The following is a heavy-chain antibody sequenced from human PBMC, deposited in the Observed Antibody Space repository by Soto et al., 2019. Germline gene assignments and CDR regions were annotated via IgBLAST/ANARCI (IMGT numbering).Heavy chain of an antibody. CDR2: ISAYNGNT. J-gene: IGHJ6*03. Sequence: ASVKVSCKASGYTFTSYGISWVRQAPGQGPEWMGWISAYNGNTNYAQNLQGRVTMTTDTSTSTAYMELRSLRSDDTAVYYCARYSQYSGYDYRVHNHYMDVWGKGTTVTVSS. CDR3: ARYSQYSGYDYRVHNHYMDV. CDR1: GYTFTSYG. V-gene: IGHV1-18*01. D-gene: IGHD5-12*01.